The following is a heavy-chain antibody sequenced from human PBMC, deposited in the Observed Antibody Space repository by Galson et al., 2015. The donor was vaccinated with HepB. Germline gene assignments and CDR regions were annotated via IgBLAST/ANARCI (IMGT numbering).Heavy chain of an antibody. CDR2: INAGNGNT. CDR3: ARVLYIAARRDAFDI. J-gene: IGHJ3*02. D-gene: IGHD6-6*01. Sequence: SVKVSCKASGYTFTSYAMHWVRQAPGQRLEWMGWINAGNGNTKYSQKFQGRVTITRDTSTSTAYMELRSLRSDDTAVYYCARVLYIAARRDAFDIWGQGTMVTVSS. CDR1: GYTFTSYA. V-gene: IGHV1-3*01.